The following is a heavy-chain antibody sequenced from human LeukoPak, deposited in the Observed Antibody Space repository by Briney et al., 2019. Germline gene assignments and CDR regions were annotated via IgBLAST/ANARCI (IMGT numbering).Heavy chain of an antibody. J-gene: IGHJ4*02. CDR1: GFTFSSYT. Sequence: GGSLRLSCTASGFTFSSYTMSWVRQAPGKGLKWVSTISTGGGNTYYADSVQGRFTVSRDDSKNTLYLQMNSLRAEDTAVYYCAKDGGLWISAHWGDSWGRGTLVTVSS. D-gene: IGHD2-2*03. CDR2: ISTGGGNT. CDR3: AKDGGLWISAHWGDS. V-gene: IGHV3-23*01.